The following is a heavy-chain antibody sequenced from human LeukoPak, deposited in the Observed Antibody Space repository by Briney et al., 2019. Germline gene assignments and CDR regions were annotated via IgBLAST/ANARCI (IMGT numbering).Heavy chain of an antibody. CDR2: ISSSSSYI. CDR3: AREKRHYGSSGYYYALFDY. V-gene: IGHV3-21*04. D-gene: IGHD3-22*01. Sequence: GGSLRLSCAASGFTFSSYSMNWVRQAPGKGLEWVSSISSSSSYIYYADSVKGRFTISRENAKNSLYLQMNSLRAEDTAVYYCAREKRHYGSSGYYYALFDYWGQGTLVTVSS. J-gene: IGHJ4*02. CDR1: GFTFSSYS.